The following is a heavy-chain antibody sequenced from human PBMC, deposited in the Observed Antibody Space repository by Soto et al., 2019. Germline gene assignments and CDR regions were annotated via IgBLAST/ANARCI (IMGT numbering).Heavy chain of an antibody. CDR1: GYTFTSYG. J-gene: IGHJ4*02. Sequence: ASVKVSCKASGYTFTSYGISWVRQAPGQGLEWMGWISAYNGNTNYAQKLQGGVTMTTDTSTSTAYMELRSLRSDDTAVYYCARAGWVTYYYDSSGYYHFDYWGQGTLVTVSS. V-gene: IGHV1-18*04. D-gene: IGHD3-22*01. CDR2: ISAYNGNT. CDR3: ARAGWVTYYYDSSGYYHFDY.